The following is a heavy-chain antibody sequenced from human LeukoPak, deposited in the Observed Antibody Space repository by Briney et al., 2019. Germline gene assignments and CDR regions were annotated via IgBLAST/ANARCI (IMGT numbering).Heavy chain of an antibody. CDR3: ARDRNGGSFDY. J-gene: IGHJ4*02. Sequence: GGSLRLSCAASGFVFSSYSMNWVRQAPGKGLEWVSFLIVGNGNQHYADSVKGRFTISRDDAKNSLYLQMNSLRAEDTAVYYCARDRNGGSFDYWGQGTLVTVSS. D-gene: IGHD4-23*01. CDR2: LIVGNGNQ. V-gene: IGHV3-48*01. CDR1: GFVFSSYS.